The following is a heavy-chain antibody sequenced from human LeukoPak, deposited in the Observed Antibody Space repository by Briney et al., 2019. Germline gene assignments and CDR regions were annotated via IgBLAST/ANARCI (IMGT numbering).Heavy chain of an antibody. CDR3: ARDLKFRGYSYGYDY. J-gene: IGHJ4*02. D-gene: IGHD5-18*01. CDR1: GGSISSGGYS. CDR2: IYHSGST. V-gene: IGHV4-30-2*01. Sequence: PSETLSLTCAVSGGSISSGGYSWSRIRQPPGKGLEWIGYIYHSGSTYYNPSLKSRVTISVDRSKNQFSLKLSSVTAADAAVYYCARDLKFRGYSYGYDYWGQGTLVTVSS.